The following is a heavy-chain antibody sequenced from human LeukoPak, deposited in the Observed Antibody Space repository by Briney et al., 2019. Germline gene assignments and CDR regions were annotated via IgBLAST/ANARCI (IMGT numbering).Heavy chain of an antibody. J-gene: IGHJ4*02. Sequence: SETLTLTCTVSGGSISSSRYYWGWHRQPPGEGQERIGSIYYSGSTYYYPSLKCPVSISLDTSKNQFSLKLTSVTAADTAVYYCARLGNSGSYEFDYWGQGTLVTVSS. D-gene: IGHD1-26*01. CDR1: GGSISSSRYY. CDR3: ARLGNSGSYEFDY. V-gene: IGHV4-39*01. CDR2: IYYSGST.